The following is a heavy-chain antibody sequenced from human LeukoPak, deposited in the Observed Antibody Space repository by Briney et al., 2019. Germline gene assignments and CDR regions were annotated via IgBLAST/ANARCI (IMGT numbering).Heavy chain of an antibody. CDR2: IKQDGSEK. D-gene: IGHD3-22*01. J-gene: IGHJ5*02. CDR1: GFTFNSYW. V-gene: IGHV3-7*03. CDR3: AKADPDSGGYYYDH. Sequence: GGSLRLSCAASGFTFNSYWMNWVRQAPGKGLEWVANIKQDGSEKYYVDSVKGRFTISRDNSKNTLYLQMNSLRAEDTAVYYCAKADPDSGGYYYDHWGQGTLVTVSS.